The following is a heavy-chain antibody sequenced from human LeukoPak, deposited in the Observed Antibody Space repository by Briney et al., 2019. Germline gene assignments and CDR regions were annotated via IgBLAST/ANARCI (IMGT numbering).Heavy chain of an antibody. CDR1: GESFRDYW. CDR3: ARGRSNYRR. Sequence: SETLSLTCSVYGESFRDYWWSLIRQPPGKGLEWIGQIHHSGDTASSPSLKSRVTISMDTSSNQFSLQLASLTAADTAVYYCARGRSNYRRWGQGTLVTVSS. D-gene: IGHD4-4*01. CDR2: IHHSGDT. V-gene: IGHV4-34*01. J-gene: IGHJ4*02.